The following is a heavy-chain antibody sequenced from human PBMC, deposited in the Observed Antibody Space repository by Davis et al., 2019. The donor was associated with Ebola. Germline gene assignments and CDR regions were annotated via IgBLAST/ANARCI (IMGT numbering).Heavy chain of an antibody. CDR2: IFASGST. CDR3: ARDWVSSSSGSHWFDP. D-gene: IGHD6-6*01. Sequence: PSETLSLTCTVSGGSINTYYWSWIRQPAGKGLEWIGRIFASGSTNYNPSLKSRVTMSVDTSQKQFSLKLSSVTAADTAVYYCARDWVSSSSGSHWFDPWGPGTLVTVSS. V-gene: IGHV4-4*07. J-gene: IGHJ5*02. CDR1: GGSINTYY.